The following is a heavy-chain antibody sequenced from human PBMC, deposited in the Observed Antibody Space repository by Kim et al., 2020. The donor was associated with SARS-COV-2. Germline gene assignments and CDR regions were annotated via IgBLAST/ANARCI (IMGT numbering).Heavy chain of an antibody. V-gene: IGHV4-39*01. Sequence: SETLSLTCTVSGGSISSSSYYWGWIRQPPGKGLEWIGSIYNSGSTYYNLSLKSRVTISVDTSKNQFSLKLSSVTAADTAVYYCARHSRIVVVPAAILAWGQGTLVTVSS. CDR1: GGSISSSSYY. J-gene: IGHJ4*02. D-gene: IGHD2-2*01. CDR3: ARHSRIVVVPAAILA. CDR2: IYNSGST.